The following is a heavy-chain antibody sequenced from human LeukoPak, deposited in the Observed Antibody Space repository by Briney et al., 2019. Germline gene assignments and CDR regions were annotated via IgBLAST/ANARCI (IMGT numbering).Heavy chain of an antibody. V-gene: IGHV3-30*01. D-gene: IGHD1-14*01. CDR3: ARENLNYYYYYMDV. J-gene: IGHJ6*03. Sequence: GRSLRLSCAASGFTFSSYAMPWVRQAPGKGLEWVAVISYDGSNKSYADSVKGRFTISRDNSKNTLYLQMNSLRAEDTAVYYCARENLNYYYYYMDVWGKGTTVTVSS. CDR2: ISYDGSNK. CDR1: GFTFSSYA.